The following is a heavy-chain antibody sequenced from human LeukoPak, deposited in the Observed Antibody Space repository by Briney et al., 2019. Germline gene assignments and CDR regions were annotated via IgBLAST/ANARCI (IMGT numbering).Heavy chain of an antibody. V-gene: IGHV1-18*01. CDR1: GYTFTSYG. Sequence: ASVKVSCKASGYTFTSYGISWVRQAPGQGLEWMGWISAYNGNTNYAQKLQGRVTMTTDTSTSTAYMKLRSLRSDDTAVYYCARGGGVTIFGVVTDYWGQGTLVTVSS. D-gene: IGHD3-3*01. J-gene: IGHJ4*02. CDR2: ISAYNGNT. CDR3: ARGGGVTIFGVVTDY.